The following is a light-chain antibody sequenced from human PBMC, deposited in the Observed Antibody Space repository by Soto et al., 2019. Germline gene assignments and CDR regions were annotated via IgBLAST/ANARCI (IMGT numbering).Light chain of an antibody. J-gene: IGKJ4*01. CDR1: QTVRHNY. CDR2: AAS. V-gene: IGKV3-20*01. CDR3: QQFSSYPLT. Sequence: EVVLTLSTGTLALSSGERGTLACRASQTVRHNYLAWYQQKPGQAPRLLIYAASSRATGIPDRFSGGGSGTDFTLTISRLEPEDFAVYYCQQFSSYPLTFGGGTKVDI.